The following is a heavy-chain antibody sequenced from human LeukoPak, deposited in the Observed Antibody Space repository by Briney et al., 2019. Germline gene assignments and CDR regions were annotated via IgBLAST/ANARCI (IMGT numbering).Heavy chain of an antibody. Sequence: SETLSLTCAVSGGSISSSSYYWGWIRQPPGKGLEWIGSIYYSVSTYYNPSLKSRVTISVDTSKNQLSLKLSSVTAADTAVYYCAGHGYYYYYMDVWGRGTTVTVSS. CDR3: AGHGYYYYYMDV. J-gene: IGHJ6*03. CDR2: IYYSVST. CDR1: GGSISSSSYY. V-gene: IGHV4-39*01.